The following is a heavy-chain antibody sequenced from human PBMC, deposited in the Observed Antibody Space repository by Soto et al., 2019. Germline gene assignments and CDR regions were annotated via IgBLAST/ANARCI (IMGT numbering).Heavy chain of an antibody. V-gene: IGHV4-34*01. D-gene: IGHD2-15*01. CDR3: ARGSNKSGSCAYMDV. Sequence: SETLSLTCAVYCGSFSGDYWSWIRQPPGKGLEWIGEINHSGSTNYNPSLKSRVTISVDTSKNQFSLKLSSVAAADTAVYYCARGSNKSGSCAYMDVWGTGPTVTVS. J-gene: IGHJ6*03. CDR2: INHSGST. CDR1: CGSFSGDY.